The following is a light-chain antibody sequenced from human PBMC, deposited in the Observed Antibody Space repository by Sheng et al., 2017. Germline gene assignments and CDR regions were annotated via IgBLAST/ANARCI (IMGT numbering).Light chain of an antibody. V-gene: IGLV2-14*03. J-gene: IGLJ1*01. Sequence: QSALTQPPSVSGSPGQSITISCTGTSSDVGGYNYVSWYQQHPGKAPKLMIYDVTKRPSGVSNRFSGSKSGNTASLTISGLQADDEADYYCSSYTTSTNYVFGTGTKVTVL. CDR2: DVT. CDR3: SSYTTSTNYV. CDR1: SSDVGGYNY.